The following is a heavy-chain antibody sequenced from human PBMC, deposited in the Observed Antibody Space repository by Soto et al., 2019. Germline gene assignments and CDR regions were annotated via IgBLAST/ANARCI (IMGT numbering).Heavy chain of an antibody. V-gene: IGHV4-30-4*01. J-gene: IGHJ4*02. CDR2: IYYSGST. CDR3: ARLGDSSGAGYFDY. CDR1: GASISSGDYY. Sequence: SETLSLTCTVSGASISSGDYYWSWIRQPPGKGLEWIGYIYYSGSTYYNPSLKSRLAISVDTSKNQFSLGLNSVTAADTAVYYCARLGDSSGAGYFDYWGQGTLVTVSS. D-gene: IGHD3-22*01.